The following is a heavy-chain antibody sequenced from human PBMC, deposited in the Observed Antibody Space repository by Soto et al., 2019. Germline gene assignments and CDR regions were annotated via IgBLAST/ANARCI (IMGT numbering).Heavy chain of an antibody. D-gene: IGHD2-15*01. CDR2: IKDGGST. J-gene: IGHJ4*02. CDR3: ARGQEGVVATH. Sequence: QVQLQQWGAGLLKPSETLSLTCAVNGGSFTGYYWSWVRQPPGKGLEWIGEIKDGGSTNYSPSLRSRVNISASPSKKQFSLKGASVAAADPAVDYWARGQEGVVATHWDQGTLVTVSS. V-gene: IGHV4-34*01. CDR1: GGSFTGYY.